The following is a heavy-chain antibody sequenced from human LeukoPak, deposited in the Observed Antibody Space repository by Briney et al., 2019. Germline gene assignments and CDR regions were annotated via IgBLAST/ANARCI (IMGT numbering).Heavy chain of an antibody. J-gene: IGHJ4*02. CDR3: ARDRWYYGSGINHYYFDY. Sequence: SVKVSCKASGGTFSSYAISRVRQAPGQGLEWMGGIIPIFGTANYAQKFQGRVTITADESTSTAYMELSSLRSEDTAVYYCARDRWYYGSGINHYYFDYWGQGTLVTVSS. CDR1: GGTFSSYA. V-gene: IGHV1-69*13. CDR2: IIPIFGTA. D-gene: IGHD3-10*01.